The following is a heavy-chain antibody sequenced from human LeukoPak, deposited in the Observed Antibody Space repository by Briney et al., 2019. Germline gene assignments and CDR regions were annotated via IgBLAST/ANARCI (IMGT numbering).Heavy chain of an antibody. V-gene: IGHV3-48*02. D-gene: IGHD2-2*01. CDR1: GFTFSSSN. CDR3: ARDPGYCGRTSCYAVWNFYS. Sequence: GGSLRLSCAASGFTFSSSNMNWVRQAPGKGLEWVSYVSSSSSTRYYADSVKGRFTISRDNDKNSLYLQMNSLRDEDTAVYYCARDPGYCGRTSCYAVWNFYSWGQGTLVTVSS. J-gene: IGHJ4*02. CDR2: VSSSSSTR.